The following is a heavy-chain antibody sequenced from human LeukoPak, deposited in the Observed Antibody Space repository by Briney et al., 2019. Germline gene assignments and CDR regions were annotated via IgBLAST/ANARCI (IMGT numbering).Heavy chain of an antibody. CDR2: INPNSGDT. CDR3: ARDSGLGYSGYDLAW. V-gene: IGHV1-2*02. Sequence: ASVKVSCKASGYTFTGYYMSWMRQAPGQGLEWMGWINPNSGDTNYAQKFQGRVTMTRDTSIRTAYMELSRLRSDDTAVYYCARDSGLGYSGYDLAWWGQGTLVTVSS. J-gene: IGHJ4*02. CDR1: GYTFTGYY. D-gene: IGHD5-12*01.